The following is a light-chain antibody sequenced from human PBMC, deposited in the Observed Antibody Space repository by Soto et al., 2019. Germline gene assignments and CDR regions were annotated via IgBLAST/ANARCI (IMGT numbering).Light chain of an antibody. CDR3: HSYAGANNFVV. CDR1: SSDVGGYNY. CDR2: EVN. J-gene: IGLJ2*01. Sequence: QSALTQPPSASGSPGQSVTISCTGTSSDVGGYNYVSWYQQHPGKAPKLLIYEVNKRPSGVPNRFSGSKSGNTASLTVSGLQAEDEGDYYCHSYAGANNFVVFGGGTKLTVL. V-gene: IGLV2-8*01.